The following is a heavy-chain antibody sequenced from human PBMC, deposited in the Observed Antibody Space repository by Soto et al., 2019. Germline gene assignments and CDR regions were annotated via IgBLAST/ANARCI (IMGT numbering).Heavy chain of an antibody. CDR1: GYSFTSYW. Sequence: GESLKISCKGSGYSFTSYWIGWVRQMPGKGLEWMGIIYPGDSDTRYSPSFQGQVTISADKSISTAYLQWSSLKASDTAMYYCARHQPLARYYCYGMDVWGQGTTVTVSS. D-gene: IGHD6-6*01. CDR2: IYPGDSDT. CDR3: ARHQPLARYYCYGMDV. V-gene: IGHV5-51*01. J-gene: IGHJ6*02.